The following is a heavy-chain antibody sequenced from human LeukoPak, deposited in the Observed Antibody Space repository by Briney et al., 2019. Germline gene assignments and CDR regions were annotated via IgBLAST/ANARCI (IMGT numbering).Heavy chain of an antibody. CDR3: ARREYTGYDSDIDAFEI. Sequence: PSETLSLTCTVSGGSISSGGYYWSWIRQPPGKGLEWIGYIYHSGSTYYNPSLKSRVTISVDRSKNQFSLKVSSVTAADTAVYYCARREYTGYDSDIDAFEIWGQGTMVTVSS. CDR1: GGSISSGGYY. CDR2: IYHSGST. V-gene: IGHV4-30-2*02. D-gene: IGHD5-12*01. J-gene: IGHJ3*02.